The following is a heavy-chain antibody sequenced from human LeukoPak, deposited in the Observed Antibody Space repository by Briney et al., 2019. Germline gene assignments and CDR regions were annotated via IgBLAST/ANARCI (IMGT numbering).Heavy chain of an antibody. Sequence: GASVKVSCKASGYTFTDYYMHWVRQAPGQGLEWMGWINPNSGGTNYAQKFQGWVTMTRDTSISTAYMELSRLRSDDTAVYYCARSGRAAAARGEYYYYGMDVWGQGTTVTVSS. V-gene: IGHV1-2*04. D-gene: IGHD6-13*01. CDR3: ARSGRAAAARGEYYYYGMDV. CDR2: INPNSGGT. J-gene: IGHJ6*02. CDR1: GYTFTDYY.